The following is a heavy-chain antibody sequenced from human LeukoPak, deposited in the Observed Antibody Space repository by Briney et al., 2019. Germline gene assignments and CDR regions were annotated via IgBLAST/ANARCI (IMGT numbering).Heavy chain of an antibody. CDR3: AKDSSGWSNSYYFDY. V-gene: IGHV3-30*02. CDR2: IRYDGSNK. D-gene: IGHD6-19*01. Sequence: GGSLRLSCAASGFTFSSYGTHWVRQAPGKGLEWVAFIRYDGSNKYYADSVKGRFTISRDNSKNTLYLQMNSLRAEDTAVYYCAKDSSGWSNSYYFDYWGQGTLVTVSS. J-gene: IGHJ4*02. CDR1: GFTFSSYG.